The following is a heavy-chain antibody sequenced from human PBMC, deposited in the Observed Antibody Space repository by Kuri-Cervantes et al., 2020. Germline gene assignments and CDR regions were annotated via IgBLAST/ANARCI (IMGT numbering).Heavy chain of an antibody. J-gene: IGHJ5*02. V-gene: IGHV3-7*01. D-gene: IGHD2-15*01. CDR3: ARDGAGMVVSNWFDP. CDR1: GFTFSSYG. Sequence: GESLKISCAASGFTFSSYGMHWVRQAPGKGLEWVANIKQDGSEKYYVDSVKGRFTISRDNAKNSLYLQMNSLRDEDTAVYYCARDGAGMVVSNWFDPWGQGTLVTVSS. CDR2: IKQDGSEK.